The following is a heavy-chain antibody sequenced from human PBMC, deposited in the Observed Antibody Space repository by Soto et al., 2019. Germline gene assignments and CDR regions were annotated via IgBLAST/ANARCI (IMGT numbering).Heavy chain of an antibody. CDR3: ARSPRAIVAAKGTLDY. V-gene: IGHV1-18*04. Sequence: QVQLVQSGGEAKKPGASVKVSCKASGYTFSTFGITWVRRAPGHGLEWMGWISASTGNTNHAQKLQGRVTLTTDKSTRTAYMELRSLTSDDTAVYYCARSPRAIVAAKGTLDYWGQGTLVTVSS. D-gene: IGHD5-12*01. CDR1: GYTFSTFG. CDR2: ISASTGNT. J-gene: IGHJ4*02.